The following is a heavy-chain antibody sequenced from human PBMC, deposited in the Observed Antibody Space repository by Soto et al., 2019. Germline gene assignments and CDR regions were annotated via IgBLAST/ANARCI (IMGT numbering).Heavy chain of an antibody. CDR2: ISSSGSTI. V-gene: IGHV3-11*01. J-gene: IGHJ3*02. CDR3: ARDTPVVAATCAFDI. CDR1: GFTFSDYY. D-gene: IGHD2-15*01. Sequence: GGSLRLSCAASGFTFSDYYMSWIRQAPGKGLEWVSYISSSGSTIYYADSVKGRFTISRDNAKNSLYLQMNSLRAEDTAVYYCARDTPVVAATCAFDIWGQGTMVTVSS.